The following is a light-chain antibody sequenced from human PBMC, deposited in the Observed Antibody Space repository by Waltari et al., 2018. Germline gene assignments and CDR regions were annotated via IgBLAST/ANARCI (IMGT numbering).Light chain of an antibody. CDR3: LQDYNYPWT. Sequence: AIQMTQFPSSLSASIGDRVTITCRASQGIRSDLTWYQQKPGKAPKLLIYAASSLQSGVPSRFSGSGSGTDFTLTISSLQPEDFATYYCLQDYNYPWTFGQGTKVEIK. CDR2: AAS. J-gene: IGKJ1*01. CDR1: QGIRSD. V-gene: IGKV1-6*01.